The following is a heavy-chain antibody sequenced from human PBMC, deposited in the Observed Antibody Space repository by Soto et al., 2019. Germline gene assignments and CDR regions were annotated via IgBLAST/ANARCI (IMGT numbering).Heavy chain of an antibody. CDR1: GFTFSSYG. V-gene: IGHV3-30*03. D-gene: IGHD3-22*01. Sequence: QVQLVESGGGVVQPGRSLRLSCAASGFTFSSYGMHWVRQAPGKGLEWVAVISSDGSNKYYADSVKGRFTISRDNSKNTLYLQMNSLRAEDTAVYYCVGGYHFGDYWGQGTLVTVSS. CDR2: ISSDGSNK. CDR3: VGGYHFGDY. J-gene: IGHJ4*02.